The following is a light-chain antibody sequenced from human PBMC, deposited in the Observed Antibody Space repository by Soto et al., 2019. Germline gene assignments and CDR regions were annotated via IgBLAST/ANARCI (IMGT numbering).Light chain of an antibody. CDR3: QPYSNWLAT. V-gene: IGKV1-5*01. J-gene: IGKJ4*01. CDR1: QTITSW. Sequence: IQMTQSPSTLSASVGDRFTITCRAIQTITSWMAWYQHKPGKAPKLLIYAAYTWQSGVTSRFSGSGSGTDFTLTISCLESEDFAVYYCQPYSNWLATVGGVTKVDIK. CDR2: AAY.